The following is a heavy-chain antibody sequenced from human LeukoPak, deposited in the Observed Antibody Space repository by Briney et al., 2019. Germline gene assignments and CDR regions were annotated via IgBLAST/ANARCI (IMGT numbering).Heavy chain of an antibody. J-gene: IGHJ5*02. CDR3: ARDQCPLWSISCHRGFDP. D-gene: IGHD2-2*02. CDR1: GGSISTYY. Sequence: PSETLSLTCSVSGGSISTYYRSWIRQSAGKGLEWIGRIYKSGSSNYNPSLKSRVSMSVDSSKNHFSLNLTSVTAEDTAVYYCARDQCPLWSISCHRGFDPWGQGLLVTVSS. V-gene: IGHV4-4*07. CDR2: IYKSGSS.